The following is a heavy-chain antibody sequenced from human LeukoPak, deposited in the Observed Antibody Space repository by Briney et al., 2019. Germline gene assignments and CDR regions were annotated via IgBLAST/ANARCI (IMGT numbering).Heavy chain of an antibody. J-gene: IGHJ4*02. D-gene: IGHD6-19*01. CDR3: ARVLIDSSGWYHFDS. Sequence: GGSLRLSCAASGIIITSYWMSWVRQAPGKGLEWVSGISGGGGSPYYADSVKGRFSISRDNSKNTLYLQMNSLRAEDTAVYYCARVLIDSSGWYHFDSWGQGTLVTVSS. V-gene: IGHV3-23*01. CDR1: GIIITSYW. CDR2: ISGGGGSP.